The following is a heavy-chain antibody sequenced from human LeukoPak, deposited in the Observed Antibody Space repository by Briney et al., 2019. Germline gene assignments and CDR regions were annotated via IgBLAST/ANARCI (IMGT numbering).Heavy chain of an antibody. V-gene: IGHV3-23*01. CDR1: GFTFSSYA. CDR3: ARALFYCSSTSCYSPFQH. Sequence: GGSLRLSCAASGFTFSSYAMTWVRQAPGKGLEWVSAISGSGTSTYYADSVKGRFTISRDNAKNSLYLQMNSLRAEDTAVYYCARALFYCSSTSCYSPFQHWGQGTLVTVSS. D-gene: IGHD2-2*01. CDR2: ISGSGTST. J-gene: IGHJ1*01.